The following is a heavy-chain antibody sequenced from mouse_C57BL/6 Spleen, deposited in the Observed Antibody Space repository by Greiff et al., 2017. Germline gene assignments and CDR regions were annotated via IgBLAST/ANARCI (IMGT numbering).Heavy chain of an antibody. Sequence: VQLQQPGAELVKPGASVKLSCKASGYTFTSYWMHWVKQRPGQGLEWIGMIHPNSGSTNYNEKFKSKATLTVDKSSSTAYMQLSILTSEYSAGYYCAREGTTASYSAMDYWGQGTSVTVSS. CDR1: GYTFTSYW. CDR2: IHPNSGST. CDR3: AREGTTASYSAMDY. J-gene: IGHJ4*01. V-gene: IGHV1-64*01. D-gene: IGHD2-14*01.